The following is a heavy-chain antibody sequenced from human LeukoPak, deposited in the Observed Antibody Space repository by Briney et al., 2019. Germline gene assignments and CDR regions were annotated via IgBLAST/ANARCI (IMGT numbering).Heavy chain of an antibody. CDR2: IYYSGST. Sequence: SETLSLTCTVSGGSISSYYWSWIRQPPGKGLEWIGYIYYSGSTNYNPSLKSRVTISVAPSKNQSSLKLSCVTAADTAVYYCARWYSNFAFDYWGQGTLVTVSS. CDR1: GGSISSYY. V-gene: IGHV4-59*01. J-gene: IGHJ4*02. CDR3: ARWYSNFAFDY. D-gene: IGHD4-11*01.